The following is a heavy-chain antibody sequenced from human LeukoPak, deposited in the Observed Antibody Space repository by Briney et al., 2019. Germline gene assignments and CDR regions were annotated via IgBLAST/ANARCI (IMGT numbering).Heavy chain of an antibody. CDR3: ARGIGYCSGGSCYHRYFHY. Sequence: SETLSLTCTVSGGCISRGDYYWNWIRQPPGKGLEWSGYVYYSGSTYYNPSLKSRVTISVDTSKNQFSLKLSSVTAADTAVYYCARGIGYCSGGSCYHRYFHYWGQRTLVTVSS. V-gene: IGHV4-30-4*01. J-gene: IGHJ4*02. CDR1: GGCISRGDYY. D-gene: IGHD2-15*01. CDR2: VYYSGST.